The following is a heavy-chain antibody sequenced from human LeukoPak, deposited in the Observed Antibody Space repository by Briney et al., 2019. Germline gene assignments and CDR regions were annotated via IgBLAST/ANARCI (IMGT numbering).Heavy chain of an antibody. CDR2: INHSGST. J-gene: IGHJ6*03. CDR1: GGSFSGYY. D-gene: IGHD2-2*01. V-gene: IGHV4-34*01. Sequence: SETLSLTCAVYGGSFSGYYWSWIRQPPGKGLEWIGEINHSGSTNYNPSLKSRVTISVDTSKNQFSLKLSSVTAADTAVYYCALLGDIVVVPAANWPNYYMYVWGKGTTVTVSS. CDR3: ALLGDIVVVPAANWPNYYMYV.